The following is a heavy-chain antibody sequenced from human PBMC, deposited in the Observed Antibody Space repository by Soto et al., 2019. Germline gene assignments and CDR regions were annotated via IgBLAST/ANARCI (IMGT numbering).Heavy chain of an antibody. J-gene: IGHJ5*02. V-gene: IGHV1-3*01. Sequence: QVQLVQSGAEVKKTGASVKVSCKASGYTFTSYAMHWVRQAPGQRLEWMGWINAGNGNTKYSQKFQGRVTITRDTSASTAYMELSSLRSEDTAVYYCARLIGYCSSTSCFRWFDPWGQGTLVTVSS. CDR2: INAGNGNT. CDR3: ARLIGYCSSTSCFRWFDP. D-gene: IGHD2-2*01. CDR1: GYTFTSYA.